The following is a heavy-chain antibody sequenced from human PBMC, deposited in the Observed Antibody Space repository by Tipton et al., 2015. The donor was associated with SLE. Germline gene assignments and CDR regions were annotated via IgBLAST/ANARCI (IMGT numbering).Heavy chain of an antibody. D-gene: IGHD3-3*01. J-gene: IGHJ3*02. CDR2: IWYDGHNK. CDR3: ARDLSTAVFGGDAFDI. V-gene: IGHV3-33*01. Sequence: SGFTFRNYGMHWVRQAPGKGLEWVSIIWYDGHNKYYADSVKGRFTISRDTSENMVHLEMNSLRAEDTAIYYCARDLSTAVFGGDAFDIWGQGTVVTVSS. CDR1: GFTFRNYG.